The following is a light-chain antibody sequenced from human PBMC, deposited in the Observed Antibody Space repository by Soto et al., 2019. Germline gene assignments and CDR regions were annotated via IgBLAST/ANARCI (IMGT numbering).Light chain of an antibody. J-gene: IGKJ1*01. CDR1: QGIINY. CDR3: QHYNSYSEA. Sequence: IQLTQSPSSLSASMGDRVTITCRASQGIINYLAWYQQKPGKAPKLLIYGASTLQGGVPSRFSGSGSGTDSTLTVSSLQPDDFATYYCQHYNSYSEAFGQGTKV. CDR2: GAS. V-gene: IGKV1-9*01.